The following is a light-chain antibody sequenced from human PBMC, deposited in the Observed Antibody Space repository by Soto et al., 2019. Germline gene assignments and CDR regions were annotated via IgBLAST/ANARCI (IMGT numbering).Light chain of an antibody. CDR3: QKYSHAPLT. J-gene: IGKJ4*01. Sequence: DIQMTQSPSSLSASVGDKVTITCRASEDISHYLAWYQQKPGKVPSLLIFAASKLHSEVPSRFSGSGSGTDFTVTISSLQPDDAATYYCQKYSHAPLTFGGGTKVEIK. CDR2: AAS. V-gene: IGKV1-27*01. CDR1: EDISHY.